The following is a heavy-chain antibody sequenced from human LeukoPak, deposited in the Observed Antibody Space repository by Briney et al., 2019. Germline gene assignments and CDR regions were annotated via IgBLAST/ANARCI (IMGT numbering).Heavy chain of an antibody. CDR1: GGSIINDY. V-gene: IGHV4-59*08. Sequence: SETLSLACTVSGGSIINDYWTWIRQPPGKELEWIGHIYYTGSTNYNPSLNSRVTISLDTSKNQVSLILTSVTAADTAVYYCARVPSDDDFWSGYLPYFDYWGQGNLVTVSS. CDR3: ARVPSDDDFWSGYLPYFDY. J-gene: IGHJ4*02. CDR2: IYYTGST. D-gene: IGHD3-3*01.